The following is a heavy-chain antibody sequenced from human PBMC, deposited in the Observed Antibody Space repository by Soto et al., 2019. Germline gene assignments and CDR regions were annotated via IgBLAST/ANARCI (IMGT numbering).Heavy chain of an antibody. J-gene: IGHJ4*02. CDR1: GGTFSSYA. Sequence: GASVKVSCKASGGTFSSYAISWVRQAPGQGLEWMGGIIPIFGTANYAQKFQGRVTITADESTSTAYMELSSLRSDDTAIYYCARAKIGSYYGHFDYWGQGSLVTVSS. CDR2: IIPIFGTA. D-gene: IGHD1-26*01. CDR3: ARAKIGSYYGHFDY. V-gene: IGHV1-69*13.